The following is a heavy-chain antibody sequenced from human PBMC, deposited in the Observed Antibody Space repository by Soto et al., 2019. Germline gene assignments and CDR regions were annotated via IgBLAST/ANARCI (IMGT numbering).Heavy chain of an antibody. V-gene: IGHV4-4*09. D-gene: IGHD3-16*01. CDR3: AGTLCYGHNDG. CDR1: GDSVRNQY. J-gene: IGHJ6*04. CDR2: IYRSGST. Sequence: QVQMQESGPGLVKPSETLSLTCTVSGDSVRNQYWSWIRRPPGRGLEWIGYIYRSGSTKYNPSLKGRLTISVDTSKNQVSPKPASGAAADTAGYFWAGTLCYGHNDGWGKGATVTVSS.